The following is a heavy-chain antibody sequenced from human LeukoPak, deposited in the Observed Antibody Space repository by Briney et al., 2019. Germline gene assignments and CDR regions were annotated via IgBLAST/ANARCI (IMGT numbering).Heavy chain of an antibody. J-gene: IGHJ4*02. Sequence: PGGSLRLSCAASGFTFSSYSMIWVRQAPGKGLEWVSSISSSSSYIYYADSVKGRFTISRDNAKNSLYLQMNSLRAEDTAVYYCAREAGYCSSTSCYDYWGQGTLVTVSS. CDR2: ISSSSSYI. D-gene: IGHD2-2*01. V-gene: IGHV3-21*01. CDR1: GFTFSSYS. CDR3: AREAGYCSSTSCYDY.